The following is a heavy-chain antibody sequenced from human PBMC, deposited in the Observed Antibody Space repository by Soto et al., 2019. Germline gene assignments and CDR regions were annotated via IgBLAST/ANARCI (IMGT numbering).Heavy chain of an antibody. Sequence: GGSLRLSCAASGFTFSSYGMHWVRQAPGKGLEWVAVISYDGSNKYYADSVKGRFTISRDNSKNTLYLQMNSLRAEDTAVYYCAKTIAAAGTRYFDYWGQGTLVTVSS. CDR2: ISYDGSNK. CDR3: AKTIAAAGTRYFDY. CDR1: GFTFSSYG. V-gene: IGHV3-30*18. D-gene: IGHD6-13*01. J-gene: IGHJ4*02.